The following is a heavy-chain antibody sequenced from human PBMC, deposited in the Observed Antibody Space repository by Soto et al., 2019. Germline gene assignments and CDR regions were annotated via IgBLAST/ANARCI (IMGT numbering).Heavy chain of an antibody. CDR1: GYSFTSYW. J-gene: IGHJ6*02. Sequence: GESLKISCKGSGYSFTSYWIRWVRQMPGKGLEWIGWIDPSESYTHYSPSFQGHVTISADKSISTAYLQWSSLKASDTAMYYCARHSGSQVVSGYYYYGMEVWGQGTTVTVSS. V-gene: IGHV5-10-1*01. D-gene: IGHD6-19*01. CDR3: ARHSGSQVVSGYYYYGMEV. CDR2: IDPSESYT.